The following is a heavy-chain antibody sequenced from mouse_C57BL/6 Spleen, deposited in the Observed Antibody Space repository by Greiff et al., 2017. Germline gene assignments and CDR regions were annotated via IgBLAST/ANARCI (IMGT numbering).Heavy chain of an antibody. D-gene: IGHD3-2*02. V-gene: IGHV14-4*01. CDR3: TTDSSGYNYFDY. Sequence: VQLKESGAELVRPGASVKLSCTASGFNIKDDYMHWVKQRPEQGLEWIGWIDPENGDTEYASKFQGKATITADTSSNTAYLQLSSLTSEDTAVYYCTTDSSGYNYFDYWGQGTTRTVSS. CDR2: IDPENGDT. CDR1: GFNIKDDY. J-gene: IGHJ2*01.